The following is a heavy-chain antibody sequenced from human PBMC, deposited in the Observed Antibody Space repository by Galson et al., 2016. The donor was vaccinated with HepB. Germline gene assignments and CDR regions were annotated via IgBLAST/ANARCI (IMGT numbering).Heavy chain of an antibody. D-gene: IGHD3-3*01. J-gene: IGHJ4*02. Sequence: SVKVSCKASGYTFTSYDINWVRQATGQGLEWMGWINADNGNTKYSQKFQGGVAFTSDTSASTGYMELSSLRSEDTAVYYCAKVGEDFSSGYSSGLAYWGQGTLVTVSP. CDR3: AKVGEDFSSGYSSGLAY. CDR1: GYTFTSYD. V-gene: IGHV1-3*01. CDR2: INADNGNT.